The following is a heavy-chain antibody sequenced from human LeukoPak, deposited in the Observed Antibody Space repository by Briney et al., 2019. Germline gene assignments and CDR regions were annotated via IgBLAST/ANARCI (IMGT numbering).Heavy chain of an antibody. Sequence: GGSLRLSCAASGFTLSSFGMVWVRQAPGKGLEWVTLMWYDGRNKYYADSVKGRFIISRDNSKNTVYLQMNSLRGEDTAVYYCARVGDMEAFDIWGQGTRVTVSS. V-gene: IGHV3-33*01. J-gene: IGHJ3*02. D-gene: IGHD3-16*01. CDR2: MWYDGRNK. CDR1: GFTLSSFG. CDR3: ARVGDMEAFDI.